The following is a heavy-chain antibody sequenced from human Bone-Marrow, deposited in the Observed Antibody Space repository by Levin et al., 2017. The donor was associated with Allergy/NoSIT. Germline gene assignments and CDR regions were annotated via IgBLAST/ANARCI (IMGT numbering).Heavy chain of an antibody. J-gene: IGHJ4*02. Sequence: GGSLRLSCAASGFTFNSYAMNWVRQAPGKGLEWVAAITGSGASTFYAQSVKGRFTVSRDDSSNTLHLQMTSLRSDDAAVYSCAKDQGFTVTTTCDSWGQGVQVIVSS. CDR2: ITGSGAST. CDR1: GFTFNSYA. V-gene: IGHV3-23*01. CDR3: AKDQGFTVTTTCDS. D-gene: IGHD4-17*01.